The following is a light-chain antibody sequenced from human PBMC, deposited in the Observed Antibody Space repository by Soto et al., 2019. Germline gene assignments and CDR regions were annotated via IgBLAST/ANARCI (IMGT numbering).Light chain of an antibody. CDR2: DAS. V-gene: IGKV3-11*01. CDR3: QQRSNWPRT. Sequence: VMTQSPATLAVSPGGRATFSCRASQSVSSYLAWYQQKPGQAPRLLIYDASNRATGIPARFSGSGSGTDFTLTISSLEPEDFAVYYCQQRSNWPRTFGQGTKVDI. CDR1: QSVSSY. J-gene: IGKJ1*01.